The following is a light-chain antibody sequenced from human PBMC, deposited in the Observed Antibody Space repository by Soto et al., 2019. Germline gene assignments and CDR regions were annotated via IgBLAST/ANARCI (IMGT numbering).Light chain of an antibody. CDR1: QSVSSSY. Sequence: EIVLTQPPATLSSSPGERAPLSCRPSQSVSSSYVAWYQQKPGQAPRLLIYDASNRATGIPARFSGSGSGTDFTLTINSLEPEDFVVYCCQQRSNSAGTFGEGTKVDIK. V-gene: IGKV3D-20*02. CDR2: DAS. CDR3: QQRSNSAGT. J-gene: IGKJ1*01.